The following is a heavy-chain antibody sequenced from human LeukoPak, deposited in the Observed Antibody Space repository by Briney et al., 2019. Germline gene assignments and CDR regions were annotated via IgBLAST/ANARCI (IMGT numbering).Heavy chain of an antibody. D-gene: IGHD2/OR15-2a*01. J-gene: IGHJ6*02. V-gene: IGHV3-66*01. CDR3: AKDLSIPALDV. CDR1: GFTVSSNY. CDR2: IYSGGST. Sequence: PGGSLRLSCAASGFTVSSNYMSWVRQAPGKGLEWVSVIYSGGSTYYADSVKGRFTISRDNSKNTLYLQMNSLRAEDTAVYYCAKDLSIPALDVWGQGTTVTVSS.